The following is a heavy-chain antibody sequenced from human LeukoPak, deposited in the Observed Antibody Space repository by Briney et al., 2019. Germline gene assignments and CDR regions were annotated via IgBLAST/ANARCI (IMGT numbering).Heavy chain of an antibody. D-gene: IGHD5-18*01. CDR3: AKNAGYSYGSIDY. V-gene: IGHV3-23*01. Sequence: GGSLRLSCAASGFTFSSYAMHWVRQAPGKGLEWVSTIPGGGGSTSYPDSVKGRFTISRDNSKNMLYLQMNSLRAEDTAVYFCAKNAGYSYGSIDYWGQGTLVTVSS. CDR1: GFTFSSYA. J-gene: IGHJ4*02. CDR2: IPGGGGST.